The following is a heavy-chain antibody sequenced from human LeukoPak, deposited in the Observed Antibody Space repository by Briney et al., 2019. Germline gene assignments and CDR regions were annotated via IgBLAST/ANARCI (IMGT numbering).Heavy chain of an antibody. CDR1: GGSIRSSTW. Sequence: PSGTLSLTCAVSGGSIRSSTWWNWVRHPPRKGLEWIGEIFDSGRINYNPSLESRVTISVDKSKNQFSLTLSSMTAADTGIYYCSTGAPEYWAQGTLVTVSS. V-gene: IGHV4-4*02. D-gene: IGHD2/OR15-2a*01. CDR3: STGAPEY. CDR2: IFDSGRI. J-gene: IGHJ4*02.